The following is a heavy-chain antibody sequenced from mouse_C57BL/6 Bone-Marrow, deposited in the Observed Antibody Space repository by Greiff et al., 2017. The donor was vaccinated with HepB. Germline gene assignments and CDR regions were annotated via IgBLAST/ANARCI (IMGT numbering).Heavy chain of an antibody. V-gene: IGHV4-1*01. D-gene: IGHD2-2*01. CDR2: INPDSSTI. CDR1: GVDFSSYW. Sequence: AASGVDFSSYWMCWVRRAPGKGLEWIGEINPDSSTINYAPSLKDKFIISRDNAKNTLYLQMSKVRSEDTSLYYCASLWLGYFDYWGQGTTLTVSS. CDR3: ASLWLGYFDY. J-gene: IGHJ2*01.